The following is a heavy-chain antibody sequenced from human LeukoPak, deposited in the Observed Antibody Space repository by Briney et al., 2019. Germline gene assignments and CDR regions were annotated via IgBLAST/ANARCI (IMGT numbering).Heavy chain of an antibody. CDR2: IYYSGST. J-gene: IGHJ4*02. CDR1: GGSISSSSYY. D-gene: IGHD6-13*01. CDR3: ARGTPPYSSSWYFTGFFDY. V-gene: IGHV4-61*05. Sequence: SETLSLTCTVSGGSISSSSYYWGWIRQPPGKGLEWIGYIYYSGSTNYNPSLKSRVTISVDTSKNQFSLKLSSVTAADTAVYYCARGTPPYSSSWYFTGFFDYGGQGTLVTVSS.